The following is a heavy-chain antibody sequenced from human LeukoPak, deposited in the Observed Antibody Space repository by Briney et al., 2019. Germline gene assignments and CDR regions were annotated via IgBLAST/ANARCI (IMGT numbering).Heavy chain of an antibody. CDR1: GFTFSSYW. CDR2: IKQDGSEK. D-gene: IGHD3-10*01. Sequence: PGRSLRLSCAASGFTFSSYWMSWVRQAPGKGLEWVANIKQDGSEKYYVDSVKGRFTISRDNAKNSLYLQMNSLRAEDTAVYYCARALPSWFGELSFLDYWGQGTLVTVSS. CDR3: ARALPSWFGELSFLDY. J-gene: IGHJ4*02. V-gene: IGHV3-7*01.